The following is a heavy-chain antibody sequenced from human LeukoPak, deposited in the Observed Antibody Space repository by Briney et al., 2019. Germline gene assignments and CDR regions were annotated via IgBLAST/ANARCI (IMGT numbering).Heavy chain of an antibody. V-gene: IGHV4-4*02. J-gene: IGHJ4*02. Sequence: SGTLSLICAVSGASISSSYWWSWVRQPPGKGLEWIGEIHHSGSTKYNPSLKSRVTISVDKSKNQFSLKLSSVTAADTAVYYCAPSPCSGDSCYRFDFWGQGTQVTVSS. CDR3: APSPCSGDSCYRFDF. CDR1: GASISSSYW. D-gene: IGHD2-15*01. CDR2: IHHSGST.